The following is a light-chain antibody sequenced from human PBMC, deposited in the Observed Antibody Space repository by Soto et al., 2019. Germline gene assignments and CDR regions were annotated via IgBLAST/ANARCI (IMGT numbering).Light chain of an antibody. CDR3: SSYTSSSPYV. CDR2: DVS. Sequence: LTQPASVSGSPGQSITISCTGTSSDVGGYNYVSWYQQHPGKAPKLMIYDVSNRPSGVSNRFSGSKSGNTASLTISGLQAEDEADYYCSSYTSSSPYVFGTGTKVPS. V-gene: IGLV2-14*01. CDR1: SSDVGGYNY. J-gene: IGLJ1*01.